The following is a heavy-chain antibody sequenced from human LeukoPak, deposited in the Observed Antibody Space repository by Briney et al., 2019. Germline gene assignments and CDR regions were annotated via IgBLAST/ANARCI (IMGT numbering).Heavy chain of an antibody. V-gene: IGHV1-46*01. CDR1: GYTFTSYY. CDR2: INPSGGST. D-gene: IGHD3-3*01. Sequence: WASVKVSCKASGYTFTSYYMHWVRQAPGQGLEWMGIINPSGGSTSYAQKFQGRVTMTRDTSTSTVYMELSSLRSEDTAVYYCARERKEDDSFYYYYYGMDVWGQGTTVTVPS. CDR3: ARERKEDDSFYYYYYGMDV. J-gene: IGHJ6*02.